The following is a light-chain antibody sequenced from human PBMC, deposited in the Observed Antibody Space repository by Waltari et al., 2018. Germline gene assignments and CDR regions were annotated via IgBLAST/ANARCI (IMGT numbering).Light chain of an antibody. V-gene: IGKV1-5*03. CDR1: QSIRSW. J-gene: IGKJ1*01. Sequence: DIQMTQSPSTLSAPVGDRVTITCRASQSIRSWLAWYQQKPGKAPKLLISKASTLESGVPSRFRGSGSGTEFTLTISSLQPDDFATYHCQQYKSPPWTFGQGTKVEIK. CDR2: KAS. CDR3: QQYKSPPWT.